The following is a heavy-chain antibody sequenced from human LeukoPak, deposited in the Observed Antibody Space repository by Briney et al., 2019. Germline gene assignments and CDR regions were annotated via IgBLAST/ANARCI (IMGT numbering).Heavy chain of an antibody. CDR3: VRDRGYSTFDY. CDR1: EFPFGNYW. Sequence: GGSLRLSLEGPEFPFGNYWMAWFGKAPGKGLEWVANMKEDGGEINYVDSVKGRFTISRDNAKNSLDLQMNSLRVDDTAVYYCVRDRGYSTFDYWGQGTLVIVSS. D-gene: IGHD4-23*01. CDR2: MKEDGGEI. J-gene: IGHJ4*02. V-gene: IGHV3-7*01.